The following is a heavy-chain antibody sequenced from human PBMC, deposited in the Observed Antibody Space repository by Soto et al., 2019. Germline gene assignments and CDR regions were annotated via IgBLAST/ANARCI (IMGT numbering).Heavy chain of an antibody. V-gene: IGHV1-69*01. CDR1: GGTFSSYA. Sequence: QVQLVQSGAEVKKPGSSVKVSCKASGGTFSSYAISWVRQAPGQGLEWMGGIIPIFGTANYAQKFQGRVTITADESTSTAYRELSNLRSEETAVYYCAREGGPDIAAAGYDAFDIWGQGTMVTVS. CDR2: IIPIFGTA. CDR3: AREGGPDIAAAGYDAFDI. D-gene: IGHD6-13*01. J-gene: IGHJ3*02.